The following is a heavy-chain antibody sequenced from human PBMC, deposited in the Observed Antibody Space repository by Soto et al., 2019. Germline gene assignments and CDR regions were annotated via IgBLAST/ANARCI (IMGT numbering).Heavy chain of an antibody. Sequence: QLQLQESGSGLVKPSQTLSLTCAVSGGSXSSXXXXXXXIXQPPXXXLEWIGYIYHSGSTYYNPSLKSRVTXXVDRXXXXFSXKXTXXXXXXXXXYYCARAGDSSGPVALGYWGQGTLVTVSS. CDR1: GGSXSSXXXX. V-gene: IGHV4-30-2*01. D-gene: IGHD6-19*01. CDR2: IYHSGST. J-gene: IGHJ4*02. CDR3: ARAGDSSGPVALGY.